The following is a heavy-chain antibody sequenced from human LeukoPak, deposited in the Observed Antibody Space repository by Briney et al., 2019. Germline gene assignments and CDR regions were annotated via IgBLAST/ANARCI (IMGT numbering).Heavy chain of an antibody. CDR3: AKDGDQISVTKLDY. Sequence: PGGSLRLSCAASGFTFSSYVMSWVRQAPGKGLELVSGISGTGGTTYYADSVKGRFTISRDNSKNTLYLEMNSLRTEDTAVYYCAKDGDQISVTKLDYWGQGTLVTVSS. J-gene: IGHJ4*02. CDR1: GFTFSSYV. V-gene: IGHV3-23*01. CDR2: ISGTGGTT. D-gene: IGHD4-17*01.